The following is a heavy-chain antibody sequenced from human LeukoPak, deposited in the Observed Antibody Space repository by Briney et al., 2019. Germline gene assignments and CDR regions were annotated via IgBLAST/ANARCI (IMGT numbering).Heavy chain of an antibody. J-gene: IGHJ4*02. CDR1: GFTFSSYG. CDR3: AKISWGNYYDSSGYLLGGNY. Sequence: LAGGSLRLSCAASGFTFSSYGMSWVRQAPGRGLEWVSAISGRGRTTYYADSAKGRFTISRDNSKNMLYLQMNSLRAEDTAVYYCAKISWGNYYDSSGYLLGGNYWGQGTLVTVSS. CDR2: ISGRGRTT. V-gene: IGHV3-23*01. D-gene: IGHD3-22*01.